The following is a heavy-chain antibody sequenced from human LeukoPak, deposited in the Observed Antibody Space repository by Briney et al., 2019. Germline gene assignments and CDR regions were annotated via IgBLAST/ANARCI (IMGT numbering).Heavy chain of an antibody. Sequence: GGSLRLSCAASGFTFSSHAMSWLREAPGKALEWVSVISGSGGTTYYADSVKGWFTISRDNSKKTLYLQMSSLRDEDTAVYYCAKPVVGYPYGMDVWGQGTTVTVSS. CDR2: ISGSGGTT. J-gene: IGHJ6*02. D-gene: IGHD2-8*02. CDR3: AKPVVGYPYGMDV. CDR1: GFTFSSHA. V-gene: IGHV3-23*01.